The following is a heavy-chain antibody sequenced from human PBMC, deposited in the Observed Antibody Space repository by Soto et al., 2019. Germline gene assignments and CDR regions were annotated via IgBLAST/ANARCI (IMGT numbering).Heavy chain of an antibody. CDR3: AVAVAGPTAIGY. CDR1: GFTFSSYW. Sequence: EVQLAESGGGLVQPGGSLRLSCAASGFTFSSYWMHWVRQAPGKGLVWVSRIKRDGSSTSYADSLKGRFTISRENAKNTLYVQMNSLRAENTAVYYCAVAVAGPTAIGYWGQGTLVTVSS. D-gene: IGHD6-19*01. CDR2: IKRDGSST. V-gene: IGHV3-74*01. J-gene: IGHJ4*02.